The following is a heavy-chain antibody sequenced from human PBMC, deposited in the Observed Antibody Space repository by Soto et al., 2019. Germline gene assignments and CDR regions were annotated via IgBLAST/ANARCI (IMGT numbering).Heavy chain of an antibody. CDR1: GFTFSSYG. J-gene: IGHJ3*02. D-gene: IGHD6-6*01. Sequence: GGSLSLSCAASGFTFSSYGMHWVRQAPGKGLEWVAVISYDGSNKYYADSVKGRFTISRDNSKNTLYLQMNSLRAEDTAVYYCARVAAQYDAFDIWGQGTMVTVSS. CDR3: ARVAAQYDAFDI. CDR2: ISYDGSNK. V-gene: IGHV3-30*03.